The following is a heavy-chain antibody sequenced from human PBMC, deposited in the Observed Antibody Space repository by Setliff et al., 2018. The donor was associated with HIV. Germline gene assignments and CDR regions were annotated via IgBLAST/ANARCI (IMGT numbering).Heavy chain of an antibody. CDR3: ASLQADAVDV. J-gene: IGHJ6*02. CDR2: IHPRDSET. CDR1: GYSFTSYW. Sequence: GESLKLSCKGSGYSFTSYWIGWVRQMPGKGLEWMGIIHPRDSETRHSPSFQGQVTISADKSISTAYLQWSSLKASDTAMYYCASLQADAVDVWGQGTTVTVSS. V-gene: IGHV5-51*01.